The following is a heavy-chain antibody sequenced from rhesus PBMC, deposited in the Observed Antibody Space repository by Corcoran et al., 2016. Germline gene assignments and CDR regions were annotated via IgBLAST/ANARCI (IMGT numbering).Heavy chain of an antibody. CDR3: ARHAAGPERFDV. CDR2: ISSSSGST. CDR1: GGSISSNY. V-gene: IGHV4-173*01. J-gene: IGHJ5-1*01. Sequence: QLQLQESGPGLVKPSETLSLTCAVSGGSISSNYWSWIRQPPGKGLEWIGHISSSSGSTDDNPSLKRRVTISTATTKNQFSLNLSSVSAADPAVYYCARHAAGPERFDVWDPAVLVTVSS. D-gene: IGHD6-13*01.